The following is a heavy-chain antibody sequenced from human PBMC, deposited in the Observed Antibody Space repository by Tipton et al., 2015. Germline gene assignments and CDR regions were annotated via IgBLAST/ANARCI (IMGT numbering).Heavy chain of an antibody. CDR1: GGSITTAYW. CDR2: IYHSGST. J-gene: IGHJ5*02. CDR3: ARLFYSTSWYWFDP. D-gene: IGHD6-13*01. Sequence: TLSLTCAVSGGSITTAYWWRWVRQPPGEGLEYIGEIYHSGSTDYNPSLRGRVTISVDKSNNQFSLRLKSVTAADTAVYYCARLFYSTSWYWFDPWGQGTLVTVSS. V-gene: IGHV4-4*02.